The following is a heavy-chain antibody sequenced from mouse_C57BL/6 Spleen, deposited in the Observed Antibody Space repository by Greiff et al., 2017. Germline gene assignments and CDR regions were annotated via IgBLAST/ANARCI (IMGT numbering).Heavy chain of an antibody. CDR1: GYTFTSYW. CDR2: IDPSDSET. CDR3: AREMGDVRFDY. J-gene: IGHJ2*01. Sequence: QVQLQQPGAELVRPGSSVKLSCKASGYTFTSYWMHWVKQRPIQGLEWIGNIDPSDSETHYNQKFKDKATLTVDKSSSTPYIQLSSLTSEDAAVYYCAREMGDVRFDYRGQGATLTVSS. V-gene: IGHV1-52*01. D-gene: IGHD2-3*01.